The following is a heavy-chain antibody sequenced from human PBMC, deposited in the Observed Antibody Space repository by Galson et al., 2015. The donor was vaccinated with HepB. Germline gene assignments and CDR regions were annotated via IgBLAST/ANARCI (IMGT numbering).Heavy chain of an antibody. J-gene: IGHJ4*02. CDR1: GFTFSNSG. CDR2: IGISGGDT. D-gene: IGHD3-16*01. Sequence: SLRLSCAASGFTFSNSGMSWVRQAPGKGLEWVLAIGISGGDTFYADSVKGRFAISRDNSKSTLFVQINSLRADDTAVYYCAKEGPGGRLFDCWGQGTLVTVSS. V-gene: IGHV3-23*01. CDR3: AKEGPGGRLFDC.